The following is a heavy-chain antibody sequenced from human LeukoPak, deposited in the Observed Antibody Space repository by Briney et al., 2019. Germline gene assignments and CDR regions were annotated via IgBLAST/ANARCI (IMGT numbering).Heavy chain of an antibody. Sequence: GESLIISCKGSGYTFTSYWIGWVRQMPGKGLEWMGIIYPGDSDTRYSPSFRGRVTISADKSISTAYLQWSSLKASDTAMYYCARAGVPDAVGAFDIWGQGTMVTVSS. D-gene: IGHD2-2*01. CDR3: ARAGVPDAVGAFDI. V-gene: IGHV5-51*01. CDR2: IYPGDSDT. J-gene: IGHJ3*02. CDR1: GYTFTSYW.